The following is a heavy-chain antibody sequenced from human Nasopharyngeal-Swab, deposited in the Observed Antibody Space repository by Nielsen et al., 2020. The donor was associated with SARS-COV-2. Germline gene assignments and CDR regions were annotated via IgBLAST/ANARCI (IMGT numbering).Heavy chain of an antibody. V-gene: IGHV4-61*01. D-gene: IGHD3-3*01. CDR2: IYYSGST. CDR1: GGSVSSGSYY. CDR3: ARGPNSITILVDRRLVDYYMDV. J-gene: IGHJ6*03. Sequence: SETLSLTCTVSGGSVSSGSYYWSWIRQPPGKGLEWIGYIYYSGSTNYNPSLKSRVTISVDTSKNQFSLKLSSVTAADTAVYYCARGPNSITILVDRRLVDYYMDVWGKGTTVTVSS.